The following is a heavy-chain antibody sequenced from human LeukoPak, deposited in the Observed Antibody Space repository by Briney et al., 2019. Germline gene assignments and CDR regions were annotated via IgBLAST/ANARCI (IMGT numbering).Heavy chain of an antibody. Sequence: ESGPTLVKPTQTLTLTCTFSGLSLTTSGVGVGWIRQPPGKALEWLAVIYWDDDKRYNPSLKSRLTITKDTSKKQVVLIMTNMDPVDTATYYCAHGIEVAGTVRVPGIFDYWGQGTLVTVSS. V-gene: IGHV2-5*02. CDR2: IYWDDDK. J-gene: IGHJ4*02. CDR3: AHGIEVAGTVRVPGIFDY. CDR1: GLSLTTSGVG. D-gene: IGHD6-19*01.